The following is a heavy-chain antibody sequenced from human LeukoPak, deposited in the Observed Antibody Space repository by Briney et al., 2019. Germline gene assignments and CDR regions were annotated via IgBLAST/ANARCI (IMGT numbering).Heavy chain of an antibody. Sequence: ASVKVSCKASGYTFTGFYTHWVRQAPGQGLEWMGWINPNSGGTNYAQKFQGRVTMTRDTSISTAYMELSRLRSDDTAVYYCARGVGAEDYFDYWGQGTLVTVSS. J-gene: IGHJ4*02. CDR3: ARGVGAEDYFDY. CDR2: INPNSGGT. V-gene: IGHV1-2*02. D-gene: IGHD1-26*01. CDR1: GYTFTGFY.